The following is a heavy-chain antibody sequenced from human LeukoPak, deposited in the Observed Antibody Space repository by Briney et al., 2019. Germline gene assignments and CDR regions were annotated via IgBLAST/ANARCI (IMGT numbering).Heavy chain of an antibody. CDR1: GYSFPTYW. Sequence: GESLKISCKTSGYSFPTYWIGWVRQMPGKGLEWMGIIYLGDSAARYSPSFQGQVTISADKSISTAYLQWSSLKASDTAMYYCARQDDSSGYYSLGFDYWGQGTLVTVSS. CDR3: ARQDDSSGYYSLGFDY. V-gene: IGHV5-51*01. J-gene: IGHJ4*02. CDR2: IYLGDSAA. D-gene: IGHD3-22*01.